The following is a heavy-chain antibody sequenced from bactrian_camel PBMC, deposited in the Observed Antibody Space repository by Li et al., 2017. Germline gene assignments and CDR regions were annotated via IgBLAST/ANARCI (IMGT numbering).Heavy chain of an antibody. D-gene: IGHD6*01. CDR1: RYFYSPKC. J-gene: IGHJ4*01. CDR2: IYIGGGST. CDR3: AADFGVVAGLYY. V-gene: IGHV3S54*01. Sequence: QLVESGGGLVQPGGSLRLSCDTSRYFYSPKCMGWFRQAPGKEREGVAAIYIGGGSTIYADSVKGRFTISRDNPKNTLYLQMNSLKPEDTAMYYCAADFGVVAGLYYWGQGTQVTVS.